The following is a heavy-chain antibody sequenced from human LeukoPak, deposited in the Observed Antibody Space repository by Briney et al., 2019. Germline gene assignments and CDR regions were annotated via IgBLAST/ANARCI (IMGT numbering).Heavy chain of an antibody. CDR1: GGTFSSYA. CDR2: IIPIFGTA. V-gene: IGHV1-69*05. CDR3: ARPPTPYCSGGSCYVSLDY. Sequence: GASVKVSCKASGGTFSSYAISWVRQAPGQGLEWMGGIIPIFGTANYAQKFQGRVTITTDESTSTAYMELSSLRSEDTAVYYCARPPTPYCSGGSCYVSLDYWGQGTQVTVSS. J-gene: IGHJ4*02. D-gene: IGHD2-15*01.